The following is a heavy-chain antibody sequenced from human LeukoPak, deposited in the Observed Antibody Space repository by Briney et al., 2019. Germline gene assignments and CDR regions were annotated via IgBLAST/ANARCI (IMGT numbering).Heavy chain of an antibody. CDR2: ISAYNGNT. J-gene: IGHJ6*02. CDR3: AKGIATIYYYGMDV. D-gene: IGHD6-13*01. CDR1: GYTFTIYG. Sequence: ASVTVSFKASGYTFTIYGISWVRQAPGQGLEWVGWISAYNGNTNYAQKLQGRVTMTTDTSTSTAYMELRNLRADDTAVYYCAKGIATIYYYGMDVWGQGTTVTVSS. V-gene: IGHV1-18*01.